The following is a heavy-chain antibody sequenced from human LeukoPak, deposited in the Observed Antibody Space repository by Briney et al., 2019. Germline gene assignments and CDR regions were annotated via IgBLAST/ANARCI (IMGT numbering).Heavy chain of an antibody. CDR3: ARAQSLTAPAGTFANS. D-gene: IGHD6-13*01. Sequence: ASVEVSCKASGYTFTGYFLHWVRRAPGQGFEWMGWINPDSGDTSYTQTFQGRVTMTRDTSISTAYMELSSLRSDDTAAYYCARAQSLTAPAGTFANSWGQGTLVTVSS. CDR1: GYTFTGYF. CDR2: INPDSGDT. V-gene: IGHV1-2*02. J-gene: IGHJ4*02.